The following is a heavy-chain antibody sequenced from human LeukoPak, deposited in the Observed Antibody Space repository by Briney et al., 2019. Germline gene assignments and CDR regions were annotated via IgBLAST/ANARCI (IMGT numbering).Heavy chain of an antibody. J-gene: IGHJ4*02. V-gene: IGHV4-34*01. CDR1: GGSFSGYY. CDR2: INHSGST. Sequence: PSETLSLTCAVYGGSFSGYYWSWIRQPPGKGLEWIGEINHSGSTNYNPSLKSRVTISVDTSKNQFSLKLSSVTAADTAVYYCARGDGSGSYYIRAPPPGALDYWGQGTLVTVSS. D-gene: IGHD3-10*01. CDR3: ARGDGSGSYYIRAPPPGALDY.